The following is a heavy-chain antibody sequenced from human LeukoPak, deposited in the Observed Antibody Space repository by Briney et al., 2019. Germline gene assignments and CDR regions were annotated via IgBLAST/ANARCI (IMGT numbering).Heavy chain of an antibody. CDR2: INPNSGGT. Sequence: ASVKVSCKASGYTFTGYYMHWVRQAPGQGLEWMGWINPNSGGTNYAQKFQGRVTMTRDTSISTAYMELSRLRSEDTAVYYCARELLWFGELLKGYLTRDAFDIWAQGTMVTVSS. V-gene: IGHV1-2*02. CDR1: GYTFTGYY. D-gene: IGHD3-10*01. J-gene: IGHJ3*02. CDR3: ARELLWFGELLKGYLTRDAFDI.